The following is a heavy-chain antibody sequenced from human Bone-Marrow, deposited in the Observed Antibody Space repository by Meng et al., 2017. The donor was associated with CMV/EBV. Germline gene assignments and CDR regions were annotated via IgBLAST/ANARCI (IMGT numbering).Heavy chain of an antibody. CDR3: ARRRAATHYFDY. D-gene: IGHD2-15*01. CDR1: TFSSYW. V-gene: IGHV4-39*01. Sequence: TFSSYWMSWVRQAPGKGLEWIGSIYYSGSTYYNPSLKSRVTISVDTSKNQFSLKLSSVTAADTAVYYCARRRAATHYFDYWGQGTLVTVSS. CDR2: IYYSGST. J-gene: IGHJ4*02.